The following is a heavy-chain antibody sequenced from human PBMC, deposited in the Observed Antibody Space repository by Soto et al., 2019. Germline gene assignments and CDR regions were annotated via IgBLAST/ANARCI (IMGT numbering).Heavy chain of an antibody. Sequence: PGGSLRLSCAASGFTFSSYAMSWVRQAPGKGLEWVSAISGSGGSTYYADSVKGRFTISRDNSKNTLYLQMNSLRAEDTAVYYCAKSSDFWSGYPYNWFVPWGQGTLVTVSS. CDR1: GFTFSSYA. D-gene: IGHD3-3*01. V-gene: IGHV3-23*01. J-gene: IGHJ5*02. CDR2: ISGSGGST. CDR3: AKSSDFWSGYPYNWFVP.